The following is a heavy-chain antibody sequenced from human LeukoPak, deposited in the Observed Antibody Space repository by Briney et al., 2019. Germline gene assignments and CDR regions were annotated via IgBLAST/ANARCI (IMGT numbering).Heavy chain of an antibody. V-gene: IGHV3-74*01. CDR1: GFTFSSYW. J-gene: IGHJ1*01. CDR2: IKGDGST. Sequence: GGSLRLSCAASGFTFSSYWMHWVRQAPGKGLVWVSRIKGDGSTNYADSVRGRFTISRDNAKNTVSLQMNSLRAEDTGVYYCARAPSEIGGYYPEYFRHWGQGTLVTVSS. D-gene: IGHD3-22*01. CDR3: ARAPSEIGGYYPEYFRH.